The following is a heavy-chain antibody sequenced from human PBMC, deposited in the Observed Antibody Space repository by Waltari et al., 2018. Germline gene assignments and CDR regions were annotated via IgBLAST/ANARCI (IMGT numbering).Heavy chain of an antibody. Sequence: EVQLVESGGGLVQPGGSLRLSCAASGFTFSSYSMNWVRQAPGKGLEWVSYISSSSSTIYYADSVKGRFTISRDNAKNSLYLQMNSLRAEDTAVYYCARGSSGWPNDAFDIWGQGTMVTVSS. J-gene: IGHJ3*02. CDR2: ISSSSSTI. V-gene: IGHV3-48*01. D-gene: IGHD6-19*01. CDR1: GFTFSSYS. CDR3: ARGSSGWPNDAFDI.